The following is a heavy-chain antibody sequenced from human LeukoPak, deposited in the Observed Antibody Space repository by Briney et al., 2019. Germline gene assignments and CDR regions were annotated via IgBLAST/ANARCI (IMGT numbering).Heavy chain of an antibody. J-gene: IGHJ5*02. CDR1: GFTFCDYS. Sequence: GGSLRLSCTASGFTFCDYSMTWLRQAPGKGLEWVSTIRSNGKDRYYADSVRCRFTVSRDNSKNTLYVEMNSLRVEDTDVYDCAKGGYTTWFDPWGQGTLVTVSS. CDR3: AKGGYTTWFDP. CDR2: IRSNGKDR. V-gene: IGHV3-23*01. D-gene: IGHD2-15*01.